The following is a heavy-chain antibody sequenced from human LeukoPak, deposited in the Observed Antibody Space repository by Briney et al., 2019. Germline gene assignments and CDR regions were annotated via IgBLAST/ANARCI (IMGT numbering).Heavy chain of an antibody. D-gene: IGHD5-18*01. CDR1: GGSISSYY. J-gene: IGHJ4*02. V-gene: IGHV4-59*12. CDR2: IYYSGST. Sequence: PSETLSLTCTVSGGSISSYYWSWIRQPPGKGLEWIGYIYYSGSTNYNPSLKSRVTISVDTSKNQFSLKLSSVTAADTAVYYCARDASLDTAMVDYWGQGTLVTVSS. CDR3: ARDASLDTAMVDY.